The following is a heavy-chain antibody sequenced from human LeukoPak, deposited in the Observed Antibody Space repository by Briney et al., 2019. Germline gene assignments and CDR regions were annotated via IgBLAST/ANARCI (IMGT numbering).Heavy chain of an antibody. CDR2: INHSGST. CDR3: ARVNTMVRGVMGPNFDY. D-gene: IGHD3-10*01. CDR1: GGSFSGYY. Sequence: SETLSLTCAVYGGSFSGYYWSWIRQPPGKGLEWIGEINHSGSTNYNPSLKSRVTISVDTSKNQFSLKLSSVTAADTAGYYCARVNTMVRGVMGPNFDYWGQGTLVTVSS. V-gene: IGHV4-34*01. J-gene: IGHJ4*02.